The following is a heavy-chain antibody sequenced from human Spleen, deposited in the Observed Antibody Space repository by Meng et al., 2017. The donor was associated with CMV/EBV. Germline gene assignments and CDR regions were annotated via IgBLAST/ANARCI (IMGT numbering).Heavy chain of an antibody. CDR3: ARTQTPAHSGSYRYYYYYAMDV. D-gene: IGHD1-26*01. V-gene: IGHV1-46*01. J-gene: IGHJ6*02. CDR1: GYTFASCY. CDR2: INPSGGSS. Sequence: ASVKVSCKASGYTFASCYIHWVRQAPGQGLEWMGIINPSGGSSSYRQKFQGRITMTRDTSINTAYMELRKLRSDDTAVYYCARTQTPAHSGSYRYYYYYAMDVWGQGTTVTVSS.